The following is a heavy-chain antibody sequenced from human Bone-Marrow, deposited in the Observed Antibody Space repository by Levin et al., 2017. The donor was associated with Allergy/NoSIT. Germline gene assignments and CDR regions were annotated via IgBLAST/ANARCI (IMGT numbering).Heavy chain of an antibody. CDR1: GFTFNDFA. CDR3: ARDSNVLTGYFDH. J-gene: IGHJ4*02. V-gene: IGHV3-33*01. Sequence: GGSLRLSCAASGFTFNDFAMHWVRQAPGTGLECVATVWYDGSNAYYEDSVKGRFTISRDNSKSTVYLQMDSLRGEDTGIYFCARDSNVLTGYFDHWGQGSLVIVSS. D-gene: IGHD3-9*01. CDR2: VWYDGSNA.